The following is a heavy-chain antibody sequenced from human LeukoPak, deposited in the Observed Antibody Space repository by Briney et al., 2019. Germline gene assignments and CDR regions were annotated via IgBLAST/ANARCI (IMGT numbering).Heavy chain of an antibody. J-gene: IGHJ4*02. Sequence: GGSLRLSCAASGFTFRSYAMHWVRQAPGKGPEYVSTISSNGGGTYYANSVKGRFSISRDNSKNTLYLQMGSLRPEDMAVYYCARAGVGATWVFDHWGQGTLVTVSS. CDR2: ISSNGGGT. CDR1: GFTFRSYA. V-gene: IGHV3-64*01. D-gene: IGHD1-26*01. CDR3: ARAGVGATWVFDH.